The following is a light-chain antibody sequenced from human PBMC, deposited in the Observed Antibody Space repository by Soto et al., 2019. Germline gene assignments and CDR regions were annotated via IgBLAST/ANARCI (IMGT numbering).Light chain of an antibody. J-gene: IGKJ2*01. CDR1: QPVRSY. CDR3: QQRSSWPQYT. Sequence: EIVLTQSPATLSLSPGERATLSCRASQPVRSYLAWYQQKPGQSPRLLIYDASNRATVIPARFSASGSGTDFTLTISSLEPEDFALYYCQQRSSWPQYTSGQGTRLEI. V-gene: IGKV3-11*01. CDR2: DAS.